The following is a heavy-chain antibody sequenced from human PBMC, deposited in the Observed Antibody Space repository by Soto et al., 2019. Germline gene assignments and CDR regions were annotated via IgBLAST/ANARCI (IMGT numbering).Heavy chain of an antibody. CDR3: ATSLGAVTTDDAFDI. J-gene: IGHJ3*02. CDR1: GGSISSYY. Sequence: SETLSLTCTVSGGSISSYYWSWIRQPPGKGLEWIGYIYYSGSTNYNPSLKSRVTISVDTSKNQFSLKMSSVTAADTAVYYFATSLGAVTTDDAFDIWGQGTMVT. D-gene: IGHD4-17*01. CDR2: IYYSGST. V-gene: IGHV4-59*01.